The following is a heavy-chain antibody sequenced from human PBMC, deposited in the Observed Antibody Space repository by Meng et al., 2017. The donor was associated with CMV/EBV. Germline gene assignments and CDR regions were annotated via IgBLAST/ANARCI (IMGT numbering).Heavy chain of an antibody. CDR1: GYTFTRYY. CDR3: ARDLGDTAIY. D-gene: IGHD5-18*01. V-gene: IGHV1-2*02. Sequence: QLQMVQSVAEVMTPGATLKVSCKASGYTFTRYYKHWVPQAPGQGLEWMGWINPTSGGTNYAQKFQGRVTMTRDTSISTAYMELSRLRSDDTAVYYCARDLGDTAIYWGQGTLVTVSS. CDR2: INPTSGGT. J-gene: IGHJ4*02.